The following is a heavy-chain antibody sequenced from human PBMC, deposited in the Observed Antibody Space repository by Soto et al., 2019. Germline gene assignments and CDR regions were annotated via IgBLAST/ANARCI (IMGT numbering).Heavy chain of an antibody. CDR1: GYTFTGYT. V-gene: IGHV1-3*05. J-gene: IGHJ4*02. D-gene: IGHD6-19*01. CDR2: INAGNGNA. CDR3: ATAVAVPADFDY. Sequence: QVQLVQSGAEEKKPGASVKVSCKASGYTFTGYTMHWVRQAPGQRLEWMGWINAGNGNAKYSQKFQGRVTITRDTSASTAYLELSSLRSEDTAVYYCATAVAVPADFDYWRQGTLVTVSS.